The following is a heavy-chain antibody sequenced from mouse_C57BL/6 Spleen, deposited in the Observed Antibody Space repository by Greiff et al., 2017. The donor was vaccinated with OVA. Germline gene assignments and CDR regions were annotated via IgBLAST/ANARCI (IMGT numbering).Heavy chain of an antibody. D-gene: IGHD2-3*01. CDR2: ISSGSSTI. V-gene: IGHV5-17*01. J-gene: IGHJ3*01. CDR3: ARREGYYWCAY. CDR1: GFTFSDYG. Sequence: EVQVVESGGGLVKPGGSLKLSCAASGFTFSDYGMHWVRQAPEKGLEWVAYISSGSSTIYYADTVTGRFTISRDNAKNTLFLKMTILRSEDTAMYYGARREGYYWCAYWGQGTLVTVSA.